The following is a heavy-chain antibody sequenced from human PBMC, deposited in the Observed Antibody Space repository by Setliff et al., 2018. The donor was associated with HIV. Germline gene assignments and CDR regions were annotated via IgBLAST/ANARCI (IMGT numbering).Heavy chain of an antibody. V-gene: IGHV5-51*01. CDR3: ARQEYSVGKKDAFDI. Sequence: GESLKISCKGSGYTFKNYWIGWVRQMPGKGLEWMGIIYPGDSDTRYSPSFQGQVTISADKSISSAYLQWRSLRASDTAMYYCARQEYSVGKKDAFDIWGQGTMVTVSS. J-gene: IGHJ3*02. CDR1: GYTFKNYW. D-gene: IGHD5-18*01. CDR2: IYPGDSDT.